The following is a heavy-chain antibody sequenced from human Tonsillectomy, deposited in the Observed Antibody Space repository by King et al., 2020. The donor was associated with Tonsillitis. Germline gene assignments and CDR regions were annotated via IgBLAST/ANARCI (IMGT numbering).Heavy chain of an antibody. V-gene: IGHV3-11*05. CDR3: ARVNFGSSGLDAFDI. CDR1: GFTFSDFY. D-gene: IGHD6-25*01. CDR2: ISSSSSYT. J-gene: IGHJ3*02. Sequence: VQLVESGGGLVKPGGSLRLSCAASGFTFSDFYMSWVRQAPGKGLEWISYISSSSSYTNYADSVRGRFSISRDNAKNSLYRQMNSLRADDTAVYYCARVNFGSSGLDAFDIWGQGTMVTVSS.